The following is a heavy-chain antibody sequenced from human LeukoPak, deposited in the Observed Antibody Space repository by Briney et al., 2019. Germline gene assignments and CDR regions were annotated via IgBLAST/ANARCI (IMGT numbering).Heavy chain of an antibody. CDR3: ARGWENAFDI. CDR2: INHSGST. J-gene: IGHJ3*02. CDR1: GGSFSGYY. V-gene: IGHV4-34*01. D-gene: IGHD1-26*01. Sequence: SSATLSLTCAVYGGSFSGYYWSWIRQPPGKGLEWIGEINHSGSTNYNPSLKSRVTISVDTSKSQFSLKLSSVTAADTAVYYCARGWENAFDIWGQGTMVTVSS.